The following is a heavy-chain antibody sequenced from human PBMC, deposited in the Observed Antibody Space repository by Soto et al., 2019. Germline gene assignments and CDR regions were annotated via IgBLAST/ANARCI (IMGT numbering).Heavy chain of an antibody. D-gene: IGHD2-15*01. CDR3: AREYGIGGAAFDF. J-gene: IGHJ3*01. Sequence: GGSLRLSCAASGFTFSSYGMHWVRQAPGKGLEWVAVIWYDGSNKYYADSVKGRFTIPRDNSKNTLYLQMNSLRAEDTAVYYFAREYGIGGAAFDFWGQRTMVTVSS. V-gene: IGHV3-33*01. CDR2: IWYDGSNK. CDR1: GFTFSSYG.